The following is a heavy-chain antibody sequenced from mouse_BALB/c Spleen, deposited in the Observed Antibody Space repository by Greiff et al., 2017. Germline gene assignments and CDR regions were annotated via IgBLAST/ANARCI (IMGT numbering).Heavy chain of an antibody. V-gene: IGHV1-7*01. CDR3: ARGWDAHYFDY. CDR2: INPSTGYT. CDR1: GYTFTSYW. J-gene: IGHJ2*01. D-gene: IGHD4-1*01. Sequence: QVQLQQSGAELAKPGASVKMSCKASGYTFTSYWMHWVKQRPGQGLEWIGYINPSTGYTEYNQKFKDKATLTADKSSSTAYMQLSSLTSEDSAVYYCARGWDAHYFDYWGQGTTLTVSS.